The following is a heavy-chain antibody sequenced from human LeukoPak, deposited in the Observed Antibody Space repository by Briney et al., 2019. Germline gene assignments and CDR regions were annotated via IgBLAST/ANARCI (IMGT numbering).Heavy chain of an antibody. J-gene: IGHJ4*02. CDR1: GGSFSGYY. V-gene: IGHV4-34*01. CDR2: INHSGST. D-gene: IGHD2-2*01. Sequence: SETLSLTCAVYGGSFSGYYWSWIRQPPGKGLEWIGEINHSGSTNYNPSLKSRVTISVDTSKNQFSLKLSSVTAADTAVYYCTRESRPFCPFAFWGQGVLVTVSS. CDR3: TRESRPFCPFAF.